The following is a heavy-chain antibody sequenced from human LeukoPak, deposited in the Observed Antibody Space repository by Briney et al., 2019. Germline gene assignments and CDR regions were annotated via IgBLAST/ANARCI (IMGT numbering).Heavy chain of an antibody. D-gene: IGHD3-22*01. Sequence: ASMKVSCKASGYTFTSYYMHWVRQAPGQGLEWMGIINPSGGSTSYAQKFQGRVTMTRDTSTSTVYMELSSLRSEDTAVYYCARNRYHYYDSSGYFDYWGQGTLVTVSS. CDR2: INPSGGST. J-gene: IGHJ4*02. V-gene: IGHV1-46*01. CDR3: ARNRYHYYDSSGYFDY. CDR1: GYTFTSYY.